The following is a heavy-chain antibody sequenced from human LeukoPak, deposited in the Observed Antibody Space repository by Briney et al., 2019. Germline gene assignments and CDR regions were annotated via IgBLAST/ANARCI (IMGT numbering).Heavy chain of an antibody. V-gene: IGHV3-43*01. D-gene: IGHD6-13*01. CDR1: GFTFDDYT. J-gene: IGHJ6*02. CDR3: AKDMVIGAAAYYYGMDV. CDR2: ISWDGGST. Sequence: GGSLRLSCAASGFTFDDYTMHWVRQAPGKGLEWVSLISWDGGSTYYAGSVKGRFTISRDNSKNSLYLQMNSLRTEDTALYYCAKDMVIGAAAYYYGMDVWGQGTTVTVSS.